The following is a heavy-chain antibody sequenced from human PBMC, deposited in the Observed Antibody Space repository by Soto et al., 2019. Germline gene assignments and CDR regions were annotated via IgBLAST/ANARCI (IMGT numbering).Heavy chain of an antibody. V-gene: IGHV1-46*01. CDR3: AREQSLSSVAARTRFRGMDV. CDR1: GYTFTSYY. Sequence: ASVKVSCKASGYTFTSYYMHWVRQAPGQGLEWMGIINPSGGSTSYAQKFQGRVTMTRDTSTSTVYMELSSLRSEDTAVYYCAREQSLSSVAARTRFRGMDVWGQGTTVTLSS. D-gene: IGHD6-6*01. J-gene: IGHJ6*02. CDR2: INPSGGST.